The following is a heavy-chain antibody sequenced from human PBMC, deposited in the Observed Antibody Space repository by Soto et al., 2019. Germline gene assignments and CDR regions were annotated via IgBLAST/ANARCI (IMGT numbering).Heavy chain of an antibody. D-gene: IGHD3-10*01. J-gene: IGHJ5*02. Sequence: QVQLQESGPGLVKPSQTLSLTCTVSGGSISSGGYYWSWIRQHPGKGLEWIGYIYYSGSTYYNPSLKSRVTISVDTSKNQFSLKLSSVTAADTAVYYCARNGEPRAPWATYYYGSGSYWEPGNWFDPWGQGTLVTVSS. CDR1: GGSISSGGYY. CDR3: ARNGEPRAPWATYYYGSGSYWEPGNWFDP. V-gene: IGHV4-31*03. CDR2: IYYSGST.